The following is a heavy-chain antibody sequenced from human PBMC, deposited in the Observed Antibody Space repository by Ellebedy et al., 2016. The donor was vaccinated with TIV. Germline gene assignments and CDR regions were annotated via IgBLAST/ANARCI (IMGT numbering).Heavy chain of an antibody. CDR1: GYSFTSYW. J-gene: IGHJ3*02. D-gene: IGHD3-22*01. Sequence: GESLKISCKGSGYSFTSYWIGWVRQMPGKGLEWMGIIYPGDSDTRYSPSFQGQVTISADKSISTAYLQWSSLKASDTAMYYCARPKYYYDSSGSLDAFDIWGQGTMVTVSS. CDR3: ARPKYYYDSSGSLDAFDI. V-gene: IGHV5-51*01. CDR2: IYPGDSDT.